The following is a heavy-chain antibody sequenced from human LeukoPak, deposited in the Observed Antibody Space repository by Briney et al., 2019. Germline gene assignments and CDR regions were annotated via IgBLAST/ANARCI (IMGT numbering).Heavy chain of an antibody. CDR2: ISCSDTST. J-gene: IGHJ3*02. CDR3: AKVEGGYCSSTSCPGAFDI. CDR1: GFTFSTYV. D-gene: IGHD2-2*01. V-gene: IGHV3-23*01. Sequence: GGSLRLSCAASGFTFSTYVMSWVRQAPGKGLEWVSVISCSDTSTYYADSVKGRFTISRDNSKNTLYLQMNSTRAEDTAVYYCAKVEGGYCSSTSCPGAFDIWGQGTMVTASS.